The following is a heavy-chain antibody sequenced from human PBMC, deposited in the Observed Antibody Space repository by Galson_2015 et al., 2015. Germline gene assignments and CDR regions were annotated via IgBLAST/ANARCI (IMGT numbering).Heavy chain of an antibody. CDR3: ARDSRVAVAGPPTTDAFDI. CDR2: ISSSGSTI. Sequence: SLRLSCAASGFTFSSYDMNWVRQAPGKGLEWVSYISSSGSTIYYADSVKGRFTISRDNAKNSLYLQMNSLRAEDTAVYYCARDSRVAVAGPPTTDAFDIWDQGTMVTVSS. V-gene: IGHV3-48*03. D-gene: IGHD6-19*01. J-gene: IGHJ3*02. CDR1: GFTFSSYD.